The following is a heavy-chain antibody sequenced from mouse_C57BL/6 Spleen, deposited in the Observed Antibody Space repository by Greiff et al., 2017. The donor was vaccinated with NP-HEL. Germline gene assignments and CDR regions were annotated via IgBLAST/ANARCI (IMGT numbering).Heavy chain of an antibody. J-gene: IGHJ3*01. Sequence: QVQLQQPGAELVMPGASVKLSCKASGYTFTSYWMHWVKQRPGQGLEWIGDIDPSDSYTNYNQKFKGKSTLTVDKSSSTAYMQLSSLTSEDSAVYYCARGDYDVWVAYWGQGTLVTVSA. CDR2: IDPSDSYT. CDR3: ARGDYDVWVAY. CDR1: GYTFTSYW. V-gene: IGHV1-69*01. D-gene: IGHD2-4*01.